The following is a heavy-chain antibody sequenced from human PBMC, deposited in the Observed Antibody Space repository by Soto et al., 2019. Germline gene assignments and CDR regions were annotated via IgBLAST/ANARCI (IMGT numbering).Heavy chain of an antibody. CDR1: GFTFSSYS. CDR2: ISSSSSYI. CDR3: ARDLFYYDSSGYYRPSYYYGMDV. Sequence: PGGSLRLSCAASGFTFSSYSMNWVRQAPGKGLEWVSSISSSSSYIYYADSVKGRFTISRDNAKNSLYLQMNSLRAEDTAVYYCARDLFYYDSSGYYRPSYYYGMDVWGQGTTVTVS. J-gene: IGHJ6*02. V-gene: IGHV3-21*01. D-gene: IGHD3-22*01.